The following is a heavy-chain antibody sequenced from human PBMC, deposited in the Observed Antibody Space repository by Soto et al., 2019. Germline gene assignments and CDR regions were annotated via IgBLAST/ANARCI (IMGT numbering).Heavy chain of an antibody. CDR1: GYTFTGYY. J-gene: IGHJ4*02. CDR3: ARDRRWLQLEGSFDY. V-gene: IGHV1-2*02. CDR2: INPNSGGT. Sequence: ASVKVSCKASGYTFTGYYMHWVRQAPGQGLEWMGWINPNSGGTNYAQKFQGRVTMTRDTSISTAYMELSRLRSDDTAVYYCARDRRWLQLEGSFDYWGQGTLVTGS. D-gene: IGHD5-12*01.